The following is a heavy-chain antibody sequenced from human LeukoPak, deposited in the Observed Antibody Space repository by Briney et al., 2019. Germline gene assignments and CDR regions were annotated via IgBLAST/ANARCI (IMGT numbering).Heavy chain of an antibody. Sequence: ASVKVSCKASGYTFTTYSISWVRQAPGQGLEWMGWISAYNGNTKYAQRLQGRVSMTTDTSTSTAYMELRSLTSDDTAVYYCARGPYCRGSSCYSQYFDYWGQGTLVTVSS. CDR3: ARGPYCRGSSCYSQYFDY. CDR2: ISAYNGNT. J-gene: IGHJ4*02. D-gene: IGHD2-15*01. CDR1: GYTFTTYS. V-gene: IGHV1-18*01.